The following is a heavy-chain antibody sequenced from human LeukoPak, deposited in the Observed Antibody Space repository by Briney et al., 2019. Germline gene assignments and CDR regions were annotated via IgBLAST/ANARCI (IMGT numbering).Heavy chain of an antibody. V-gene: IGHV4-30-2*01. CDR1: GGSISSGDFP. D-gene: IGHD3-10*01. Sequence: TLSLTCAVSGGSISSGDFPWSWIRQPPGKGLEWIGYIFHTGHTSYNPSLKSRVTISVDMSKNQLSLRLTSVTTADTAVYYCARGFYGAGSHFDYWGQGTLVTVSS. J-gene: IGHJ4*02. CDR2: IFHTGHT. CDR3: ARGFYGAGSHFDY.